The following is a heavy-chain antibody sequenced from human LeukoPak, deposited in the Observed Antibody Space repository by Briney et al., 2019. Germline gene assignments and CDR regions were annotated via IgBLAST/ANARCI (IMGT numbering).Heavy chain of an antibody. CDR1: GFTFDDYA. Sequence: GGSLRLSCAASGFTFDDYAMHWVRQAPGKGLEWVSLISGDGGSTYYADSVKGRFTISRDNSKNSLYLQMNSLRTEDTALYYCAKELREWELPTYYFDYWGQGTLVTFSS. J-gene: IGHJ4*02. CDR3: AKELREWELPTYYFDY. D-gene: IGHD1-26*01. V-gene: IGHV3-43*02. CDR2: ISGDGGST.